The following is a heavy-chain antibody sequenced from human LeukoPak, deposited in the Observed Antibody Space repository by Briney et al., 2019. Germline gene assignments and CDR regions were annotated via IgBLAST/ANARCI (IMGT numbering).Heavy chain of an antibody. J-gene: IGHJ6*03. D-gene: IGHD2-15*01. CDR1: GYSSTNYW. V-gene: IGHV5-51*01. Sequence: GESLKISCKGSGYSSTNYWIAWVRQMPGKGLEWMGVIYLGDSDTRYSPSFQGQVTISADKSISTAYLQWSSLKASDTAMYYCARGYCSGGTCPNYYYYYMDVWGKGTTVTVSS. CDR2: IYLGDSDT. CDR3: ARGYCSGGTCPNYYYYYMDV.